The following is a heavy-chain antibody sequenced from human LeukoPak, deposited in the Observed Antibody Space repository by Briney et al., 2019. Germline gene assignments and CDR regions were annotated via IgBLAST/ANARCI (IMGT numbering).Heavy chain of an antibody. CDR3: ATQIVVVITSVSGALNDAFDI. V-gene: IGHV3-48*03. Sequence: GGSLRLSCAASGFTFSSYEMNWVRQAPGKGLEWVSYISSGSTIYYADSVKGRFTISRDNAENSLYLQMNSLRAEDTAVYYCATQIVVVITSVSGALNDAFDIWGQGTMVTVSS. CDR2: ISSGSTI. D-gene: IGHD3-22*01. CDR1: GFTFSSYE. J-gene: IGHJ3*02.